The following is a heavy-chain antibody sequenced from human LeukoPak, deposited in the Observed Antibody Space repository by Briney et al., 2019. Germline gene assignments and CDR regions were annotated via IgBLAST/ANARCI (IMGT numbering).Heavy chain of an antibody. D-gene: IGHD3-22*01. CDR1: GFSFDEYT. Sequence: GGSLRLSCAASGFSFDEYTLHWVRQAPGKGLEWVSLISWDGGSSDYADSVKGRFTISRDNSKNSLYLQMNSLRTEDTAFYCAKDLDSSGYRFYFRHWGQGTLVTVSS. V-gene: IGHV3-43*01. CDR2: ISWDGGSS. J-gene: IGHJ1*01. CDR3: AKDLDSSGYRFYFRH.